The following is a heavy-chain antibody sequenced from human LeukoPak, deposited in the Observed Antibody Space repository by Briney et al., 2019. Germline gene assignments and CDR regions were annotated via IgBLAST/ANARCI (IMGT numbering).Heavy chain of an antibody. J-gene: IGHJ5*02. Sequence: GGSLRLSCAASGFTFSSYWRSWVRQAPGKGLEWVANIKQDGSEKYYVDSVKGRFTISRDNAKNSLYLQMNSLRAEDTAVYYCARGRGKTPWGQGTLVTVSS. CDR3: ARGRGKTP. D-gene: IGHD4-23*01. CDR2: IKQDGSEK. V-gene: IGHV3-7*03. CDR1: GFTFSSYW.